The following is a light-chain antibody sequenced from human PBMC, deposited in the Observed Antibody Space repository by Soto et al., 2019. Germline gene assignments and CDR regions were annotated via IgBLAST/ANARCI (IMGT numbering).Light chain of an antibody. CDR1: QSISSY. CDR2: AAS. V-gene: IGKV1-39*01. J-gene: IGKJ3*01. Sequence: DIQMTQSPSSLSASVGDRVTITCRASQSISSYLTWYQQKPGKAPKLLIYAASSLQSGVPSRFSGSGSGTDFTLTISSLQPEDFATYYCQQSYSTPRVTFGPGTKVDIK. CDR3: QQSYSTPRVT.